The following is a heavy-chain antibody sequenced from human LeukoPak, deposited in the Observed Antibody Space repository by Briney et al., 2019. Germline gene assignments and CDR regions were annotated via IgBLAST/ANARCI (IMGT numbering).Heavy chain of an antibody. CDR3: ARRSGYEYRDDY. V-gene: IGHV4-34*01. CDR2: INHSGST. J-gene: IGHJ4*02. D-gene: IGHD5-12*01. Sequence: SETLSLTCAVYGGSFSGYYWSWIRQPPGKGLEWIGEINHSGSTYYNPSLKSRVTISVDKSKNQFSLKLSSVTAADTAVYYRARRSGYEYRDDYWGQGTLVTVSS. CDR1: GGSFSGYY.